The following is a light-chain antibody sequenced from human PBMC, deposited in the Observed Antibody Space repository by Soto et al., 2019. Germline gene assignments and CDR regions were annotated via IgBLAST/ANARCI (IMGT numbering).Light chain of an antibody. J-gene: IGKJ5*01. CDR2: DVS. CDR3: QQRSDWPIT. CDR1: QSVSSY. V-gene: IGKV3-11*01. Sequence: THSPATLSLSPGERATLSCRASQSVSSYLAWYQQKPGQAPRLLIYDVSTRATGITARFRGSGSGTDFTLTITSLEPEDFAVYSCQQRSDWPITFGQGTRLEIK.